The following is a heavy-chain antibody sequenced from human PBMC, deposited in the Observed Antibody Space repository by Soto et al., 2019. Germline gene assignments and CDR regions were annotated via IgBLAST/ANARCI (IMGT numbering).Heavy chain of an antibody. CDR3: ARQWAVTVMFYYHGMDV. CDR2: INHGGIT. D-gene: IGHD2-21*02. Sequence: QVQLQQWGAGLLKPSETLSLTCDVYGGSFGGYFWSWIRQPPGKGLEWIGEINHGGITNYNPSLTSRSTISVDTSKNQFALKLSSVTAADAAVYYCARQWAVTVMFYYHGMDVWGPGTSDTVSS. V-gene: IGHV4-34*02. J-gene: IGHJ6*02. CDR1: GGSFGGYF.